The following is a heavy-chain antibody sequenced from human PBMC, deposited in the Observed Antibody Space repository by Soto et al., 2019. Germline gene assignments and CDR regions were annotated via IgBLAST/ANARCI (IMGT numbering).Heavy chain of an antibody. CDR1: GGTFSSYA. CDR3: ARDRGPSSGYYPYWFDP. Sequence: QVQLVQSGAEVKKPGSSVKVSCKASGGTFSSYAITWVRQAPGQGLEWMGGIIPIFGTANHAQKFQGRVTITGDXSXSXXYMELSSLRSEDTAVYYCARDRGPSSGYYPYWFDPWGQGTLVTVSS. D-gene: IGHD3-22*01. CDR2: IIPIFGTA. V-gene: IGHV1-69*12. J-gene: IGHJ5*02.